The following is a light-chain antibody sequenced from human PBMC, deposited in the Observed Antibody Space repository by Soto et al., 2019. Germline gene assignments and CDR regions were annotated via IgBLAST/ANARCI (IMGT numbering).Light chain of an antibody. CDR1: CSNIGSNY. CDR2: RNN. CDR3: AAWDDSLSGQV. Sequence: QSVLTQPPSASGTPGQRVTISCSGSCSNIGSNYVYCYQQHPGTAPNLLIYRNNQRPSGVPDRFSVSKSGTAASLAISGLRSEDEAEDYCAAWDDSLSGQVFGGGTKVTVL. J-gene: IGLJ2*01. V-gene: IGLV1-47*01.